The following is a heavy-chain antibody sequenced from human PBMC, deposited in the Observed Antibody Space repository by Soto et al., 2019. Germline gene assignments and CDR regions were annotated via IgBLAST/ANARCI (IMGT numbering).Heavy chain of an antibody. CDR1: GGSISSSSYY. CDR3: ASTCYSSSGLHLDY. J-gene: IGHJ4*02. CDR2: IYYSGST. V-gene: IGHV4-39*01. D-gene: IGHD6-6*01. Sequence: QLQLQESGPGLVKPSETLSLTCTVSGGSISSSSYYWGWIRQPPGKGLEWIGSIYYSGSTYYNPSLKSRVNISVDTSKNQFALKLNSVTAADTAVYYCASTCYSSSGLHLDYWGQGTLVTVSS.